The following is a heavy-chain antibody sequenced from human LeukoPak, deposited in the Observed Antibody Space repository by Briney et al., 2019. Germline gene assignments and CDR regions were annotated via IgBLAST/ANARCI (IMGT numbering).Heavy chain of an antibody. J-gene: IGHJ4*02. Sequence: PGGSLRLSCAVSGFRFSNYWMTWVRQAPGKGLEWVANIKHDGSGPSYLDSVKGRFTISRDNARNLLSLQMSSLRAEDTAVYYCARAREITVSGTDYFGYWGQGTLVTVSS. CDR3: ARAREITVSGTDYFGY. V-gene: IGHV3-7*01. CDR1: GFRFSNYW. CDR2: IKHDGSGP. D-gene: IGHD6-19*01.